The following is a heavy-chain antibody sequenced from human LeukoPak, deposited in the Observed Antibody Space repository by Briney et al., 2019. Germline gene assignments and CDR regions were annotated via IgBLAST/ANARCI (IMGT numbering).Heavy chain of an antibody. CDR1: GGSFSGYY. Sequence: PSETLSLTCAVYGGSFSGYYWSWIRHPPGTGLEWIGEINHSGSTNYNPSLKSRVTISVDTSKNQFSLKLSSVTAADTAVYYCARGINYYDSSGYYYGSQLKNWFDPWGQGTLVTVSS. CDR3: ARGINYYDSSGYYYGSQLKNWFDP. D-gene: IGHD3-22*01. CDR2: INHSGST. J-gene: IGHJ5*02. V-gene: IGHV4-34*01.